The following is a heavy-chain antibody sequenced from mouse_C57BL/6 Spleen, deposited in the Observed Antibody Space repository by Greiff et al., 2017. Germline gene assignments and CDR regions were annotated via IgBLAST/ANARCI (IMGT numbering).Heavy chain of an antibody. CDR2: ISSGGDYI. CDR1: GFTFSSYA. J-gene: IGHJ4*01. D-gene: IGHD4-1*02. Sequence: EVMLVESGEGLVKPGGSLKLSCAASGFTFSSYAMSWVRQTPEKRLEWVAYISSGGDYIYYADTVKGRFTISRDNARNTLYLQMSSLKSEDTAMYYCTRVNWDGVFYAMDYWGQGTSVTVSS. V-gene: IGHV5-9-1*02. CDR3: TRVNWDGVFYAMDY.